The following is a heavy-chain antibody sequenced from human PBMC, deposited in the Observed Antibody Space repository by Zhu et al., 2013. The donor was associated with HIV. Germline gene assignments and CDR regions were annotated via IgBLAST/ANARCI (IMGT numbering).Heavy chain of an antibody. CDR3: ARDMAYCGGDCYSAFDI. CDR2: IIPIFGTA. CDR1: GGTFSSYA. Sequence: QVQLVQSGAEVKKPGSSVKVSCKASGGTFSSYAISWVRQAPGQGLEWMGGIIPIFGTANYAQKFQGRVTITADESTSTAYMELSSLRSEDTAVYYCARDMAYCGGDCYSAFDIWGQGTSGHRLF. J-gene: IGHJ3*02. D-gene: IGHD2-21*02. V-gene: IGHV1-69*01.